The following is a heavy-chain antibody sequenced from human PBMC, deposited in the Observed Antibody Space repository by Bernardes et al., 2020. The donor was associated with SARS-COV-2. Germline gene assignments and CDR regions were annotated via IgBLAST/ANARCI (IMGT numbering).Heavy chain of an antibody. D-gene: IGHD2-2*02. V-gene: IGHV4-4*07. CDR2: IYTSGST. CDR3: ARDRAYCSSTSCYNHFDY. Sequence: SETLSLTCTVSGGSISSYYWSWIRQPAGKGLEWIGRIYTSGSTNYNPSLKSRVTMSVDTSKNQFSLKLSSVTAADTAVYYCARDRAYCSSTSCYNHFDYWGQGTLVTVSS. J-gene: IGHJ4*02. CDR1: GGSISSYY.